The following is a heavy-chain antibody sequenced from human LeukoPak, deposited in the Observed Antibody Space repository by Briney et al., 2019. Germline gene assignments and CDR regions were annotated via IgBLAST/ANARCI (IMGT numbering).Heavy chain of an antibody. CDR1: GFTFSDYA. J-gene: IGHJ3*02. D-gene: IGHD2-21*02. V-gene: IGHV3-64*02. CDR3: SRDLALGDDAFHI. CDR2: ISTDGLNT. Sequence: GSLRLSCAASGFTFSDYAMHWVRQAPGKGLDFVSSISTDGLNTHYADSVKGRFTVSRDNSKNILYLQMGSLSAEDMAVYYCSRDLALGDDAFHIWGQGTMVTVS.